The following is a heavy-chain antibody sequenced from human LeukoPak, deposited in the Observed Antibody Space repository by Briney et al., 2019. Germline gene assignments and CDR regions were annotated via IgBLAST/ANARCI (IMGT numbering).Heavy chain of an antibody. CDR3: AITGRGYSSGH. Sequence: SETLSLTCTVSGGSISSSSYYWGWIRQPPGKGLGWIGSIYYSGSTYYNPSLKSRVTISVDTSKNQFSLKLSSVTAADTAVYYCAITGRGYSSGHWGQGTLVTVSS. J-gene: IGHJ4*02. CDR1: GGSISSSSYY. CDR2: IYYSGST. D-gene: IGHD6-19*01. V-gene: IGHV4-39*01.